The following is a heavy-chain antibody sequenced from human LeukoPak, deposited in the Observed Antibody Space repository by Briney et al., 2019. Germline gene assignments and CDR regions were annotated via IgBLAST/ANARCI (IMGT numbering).Heavy chain of an antibody. CDR3: AKDGGLQQWLGYYFDY. V-gene: IGHV3-23*01. D-gene: IGHD5-18*01. CDR2: ISGSGGST. Sequence: GGSLRLSCAASGFTFSSYAMSWVRQAPGKGLEWVSAISGSGGSTYYADSVKGRFTISRDNSKNTLYLQMNSLRAEDTAVYHCAKDGGLQQWLGYYFDYWGQGTLVTVSS. CDR1: GFTFSSYA. J-gene: IGHJ4*02.